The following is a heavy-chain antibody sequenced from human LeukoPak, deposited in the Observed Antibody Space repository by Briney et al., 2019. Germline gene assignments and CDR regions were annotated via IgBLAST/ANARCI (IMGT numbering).Heavy chain of an antibody. J-gene: IGHJ5*02. D-gene: IGHD2-15*01. V-gene: IGHV4-34*01. CDR1: GGSFSGYY. CDR3: ARGPYCTGGSCYSGGWFDP. CDR2: INHSGST. Sequence: SETLSLTSAVYGGSFSGYYWSWIRQPPGKGLGWIGEINHSGSTNYNPSLKSRVTISVDTSKNQFSLKLSSVTAADTAVYYCARGPYCTGGSCYSGGWFDPWGQGTLVTVSS.